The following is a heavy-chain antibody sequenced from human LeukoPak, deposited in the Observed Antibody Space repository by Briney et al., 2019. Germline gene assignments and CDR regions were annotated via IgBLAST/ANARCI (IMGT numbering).Heavy chain of an antibody. CDR2: INGNGGST. V-gene: IGHV3-23*01. J-gene: IGHJ5*02. CDR3: TKAPPGKFDP. D-gene: IGHD3-10*01. CDR1: GFTFSSYA. Sequence: GGSLRLSCAASGFTFSSYAMNWVRQAPGKGLEWVSAINGNGGSTYYADSVKGRFTISRDNSKNTLYLQMNSLRAEDTAMYYCTKAPPGKFDPWGQGTLVTVSS.